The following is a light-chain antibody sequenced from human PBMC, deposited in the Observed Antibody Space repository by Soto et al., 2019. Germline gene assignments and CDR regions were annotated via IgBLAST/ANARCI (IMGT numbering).Light chain of an antibody. J-gene: IGLJ2*01. CDR1: SSDVGGYNH. V-gene: IGLV2-14*03. Sequence: QSALTQPASVSGSPGQSITISCTGTSSDVGGYNHVSWYQQHPGEAPKLMIYDVSSRPSGVSNRFSGSKAADTASLTSSGLHAAYEADYYCSSFAIADTPMVFGGGTLLTFL. CDR2: DVS. CDR3: SSFAIADTPMV.